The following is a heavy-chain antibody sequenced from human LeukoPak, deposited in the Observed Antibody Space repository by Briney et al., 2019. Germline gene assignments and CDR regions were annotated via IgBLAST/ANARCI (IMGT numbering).Heavy chain of an antibody. D-gene: IGHD6-19*01. Sequence: SETLSLTCAVYGGSFSGHYWSWIRQPPGKGLEWIGEINHSGSTNYNPSLKSRVTISVDTSKNQFSLKLSSVTAADTAVYYCARARSHSSGWNFWGQGTLVTVSS. CDR1: GGSFSGHY. J-gene: IGHJ4*02. CDR2: INHSGST. V-gene: IGHV4-34*01. CDR3: ARARSHSSGWNF.